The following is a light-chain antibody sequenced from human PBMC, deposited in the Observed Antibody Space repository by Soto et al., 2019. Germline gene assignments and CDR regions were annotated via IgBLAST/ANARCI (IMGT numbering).Light chain of an antibody. CDR2: GAS. V-gene: IGKV3-20*01. CDR3: QQYGSSPPLT. J-gene: IGKJ4*01. CDR1: QSISRSF. Sequence: EFVLTQSPGKLSLSPGERATLSCRASQSISRSFLAWYQQKPGQAPRLLIYGASSRGTGIPDRFSGSGSGTDFTLTISRLEPEEFAVYYCQQYGSSPPLTFGGGTKVEIK.